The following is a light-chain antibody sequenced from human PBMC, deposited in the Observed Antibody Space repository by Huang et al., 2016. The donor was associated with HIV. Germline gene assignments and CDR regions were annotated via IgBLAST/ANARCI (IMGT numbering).Light chain of an antibody. CDR1: QSVTSY. J-gene: IGKJ4*01. CDR3: QQRTTWPLS. CDR2: DAS. V-gene: IGKV3-11*01. Sequence: EIVLTQSPATLSLSAGERATLSCRASQSVTSYLAWYQQKPGQTPRLLIPDASDRATGIPTRFSGSGSGTDFTLTINSLEPEDSAVYYCQQRTTWPLSFGGGTKVEIK.